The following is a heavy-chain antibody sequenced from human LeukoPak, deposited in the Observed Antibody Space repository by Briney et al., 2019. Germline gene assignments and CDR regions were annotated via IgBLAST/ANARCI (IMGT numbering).Heavy chain of an antibody. D-gene: IGHD2-21*02. Sequence: GGSLRLSCAASGFNFANHAMSWVRQTPGKGLEWVSAISGGGGITYYADSVTGRFTISRDNSKDTLFLQMHSLRPGDTAVYYCVREDTPATANYWGQGTLVTISS. J-gene: IGHJ4*02. V-gene: IGHV3-23*01. CDR1: GFNFANHA. CDR2: ISGGGGIT. CDR3: VREDTPATANY.